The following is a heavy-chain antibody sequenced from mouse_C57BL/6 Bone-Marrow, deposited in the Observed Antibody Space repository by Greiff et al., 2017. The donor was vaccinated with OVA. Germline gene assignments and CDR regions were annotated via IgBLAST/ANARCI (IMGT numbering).Heavy chain of an antibody. V-gene: IGHV1-19*01. Sequence: EVQLQQSGPVLVKPGASVKMSCKASGYTFTDYYMNWVKQSHGKSLEWIGVINPYNGGTSYNQKFKGKATLTVDKSSSTAYMELNSLTSEDSAVDYCARRRLREFTYWGQGTLVTVSA. CDR1: GYTFTDYY. CDR2: INPYNGGT. J-gene: IGHJ3*01. D-gene: IGHD1-1*01. CDR3: ARRRLREFTY.